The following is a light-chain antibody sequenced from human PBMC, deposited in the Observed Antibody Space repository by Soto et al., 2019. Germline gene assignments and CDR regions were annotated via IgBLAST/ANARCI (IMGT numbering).Light chain of an antibody. J-gene: IGKJ5*01. CDR2: ATD. V-gene: IGKV1-5*01. CDR3: QQSYSYPNT. CDR1: QGISRW. Sequence: IQMTQSPATLSASAGDRVIITCRASQGISRWLAWYQQKPGKAPKLLIYATDSLESGVPSRFSGSGSGTEYTLTISGLQPDDFATYYCQQSYSYPNTFGQGTRLEIK.